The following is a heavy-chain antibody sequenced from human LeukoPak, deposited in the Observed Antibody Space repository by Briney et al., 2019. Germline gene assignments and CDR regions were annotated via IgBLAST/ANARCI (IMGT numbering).Heavy chain of an antibody. Sequence: GGSLRLSCAASGFIVSRNYMSWVRQAPGKGLDWVSVIYSGGNTFYADSVKGRFTISRHNSKNTLYLQMNSLRAEDTAVYYCAGRAGDWFHFYYWGQGTLVTVSS. J-gene: IGHJ4*02. CDR1: GFIVSRNY. CDR2: IYSGGNT. D-gene: IGHD7-27*01. V-gene: IGHV3-53*04. CDR3: AGRAGDWFHFYY.